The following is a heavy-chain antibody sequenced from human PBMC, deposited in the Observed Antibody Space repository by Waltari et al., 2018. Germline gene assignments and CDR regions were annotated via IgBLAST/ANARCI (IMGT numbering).Heavy chain of an antibody. V-gene: IGHV6-1*01. CDR3: ARGAWWLRFGETDYYYGMDV. D-gene: IGHD5-12*01. CDR2: TYYRSKWYN. J-gene: IGHJ6*02. CDR1: GDRVSSNSAA. Sequence: QVQLQQSGPGLVKPSQTLSLTGSISGDRVSSNSAAGTWIQQSPSQGLDWLGRTYYRSKWYNDYAVSVKSRITINPDTSKNQFSLQLNSVTPEDTAVYYCARGAWWLRFGETDYYYGMDVWGQGTTVTVSS.